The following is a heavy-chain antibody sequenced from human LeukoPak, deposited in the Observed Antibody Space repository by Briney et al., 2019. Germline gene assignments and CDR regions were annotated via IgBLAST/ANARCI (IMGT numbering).Heavy chain of an antibody. J-gene: IGHJ5*02. D-gene: IGHD3-3*01. Sequence: SETLSLTCAVSGGSISSSNWWSWVRQPPGKGLEWIGEIYHSGSTNYNPSLKSRVTISVDTSKNQFSLKLSSVTAADTAVYYCARAGKITTFGVVTKNWFDPWGQGTLVTVSS. V-gene: IGHV4-4*02. CDR2: IYHSGST. CDR3: ARAGKITTFGVVTKNWFDP. CDR1: GGSISSSNW.